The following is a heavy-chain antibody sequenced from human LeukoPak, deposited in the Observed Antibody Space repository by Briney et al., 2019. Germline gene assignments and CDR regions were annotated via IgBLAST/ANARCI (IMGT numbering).Heavy chain of an antibody. Sequence: SETLSLTCTVPGGSITSGGYYWSWIRQHPGKGLGWIGYIYYSGSTYYNPSLKSRVTISVDTSKNQFSLKLSSVTAADTAVYYCARGVDIVVVPAAGWIDYWGQGTLVTVSS. CDR1: GGSITSGGYY. CDR2: IYYSGST. CDR3: ARGVDIVVVPAAGWIDY. V-gene: IGHV4-31*03. D-gene: IGHD2-2*03. J-gene: IGHJ4*02.